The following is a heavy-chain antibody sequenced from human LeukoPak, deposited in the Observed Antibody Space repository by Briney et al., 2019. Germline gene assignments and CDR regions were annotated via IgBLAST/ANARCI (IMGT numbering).Heavy chain of an antibody. D-gene: IGHD6-19*01. Sequence: TGGSLRLSCTASGFTFSGYSVNWIRQAPGKGLVWVSRINSDGSSTSYADSVKGRFTISRDNAKNTLYLQMNSLRAEDTAVYYCARDKHSSGRLTYFDYWGQGTLVTVSS. V-gene: IGHV3-74*01. CDR1: GFTFSGYS. CDR3: ARDKHSSGRLTYFDY. J-gene: IGHJ4*02. CDR2: INSDGSST.